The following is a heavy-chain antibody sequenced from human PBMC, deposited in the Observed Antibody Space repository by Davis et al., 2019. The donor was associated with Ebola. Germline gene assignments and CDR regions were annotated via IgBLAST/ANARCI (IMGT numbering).Heavy chain of an antibody. V-gene: IGHV1-69*06. Sequence: AASVKVSCKASGGTFSSYAISWVRQAPGQGLEWMGGIIPIFGTANYAQKFQGRVTITADKSTSTAYMELSSLRSEDTAVYYCARDRCSGGSCYLGGTPPDYGGQGTLVTVSS. CDR1: GGTFSSYA. J-gene: IGHJ4*02. CDR2: IIPIFGTA. D-gene: IGHD2-15*01. CDR3: ARDRCSGGSCYLGGTPPDY.